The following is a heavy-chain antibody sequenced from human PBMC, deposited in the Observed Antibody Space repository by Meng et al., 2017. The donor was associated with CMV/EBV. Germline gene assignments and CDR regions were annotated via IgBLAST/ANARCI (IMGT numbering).Heavy chain of an antibody. CDR2: IIPIFGTA. V-gene: IGHV1-69*13. CDR3: ARDYSGIAARPGFDP. J-gene: IGHJ5*02. D-gene: IGHD6-6*01. Sequence: QVRLVQAGAEVTKPWSSVKVSCKASGGTFSSYAISWVRQAPGQGLEWMGGIIPIFGTANYAQKFQGRVTITADESTSTAYMELSSLRSEDTAVYYCARDYSGIAARPGFDPWGQGTLVTVSS. CDR1: GGTFSSYA.